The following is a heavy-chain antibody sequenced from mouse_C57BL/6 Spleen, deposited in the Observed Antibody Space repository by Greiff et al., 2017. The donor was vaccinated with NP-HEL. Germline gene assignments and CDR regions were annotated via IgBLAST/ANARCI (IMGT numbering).Heavy chain of an antibody. D-gene: IGHD1-1*01. CDR1: GYTFTSYW. CDR3: ARSPTVVAPYYAMDY. CDR2: INPSNGGT. Sequence: QVQLQQPGTELVKPGASVKLSCKASGYTFTSYWMHWVKQRPGQGLEWIGNINPSNGGTNYNEKFKSKATLTVDKSSSTAYVQLSSLTSEDSAVYYCARSPTVVAPYYAMDYWGQGTSVTVSS. J-gene: IGHJ4*01. V-gene: IGHV1-53*01.